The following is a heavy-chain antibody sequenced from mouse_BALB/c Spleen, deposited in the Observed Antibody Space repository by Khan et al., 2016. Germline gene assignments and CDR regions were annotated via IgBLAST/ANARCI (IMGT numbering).Heavy chain of an antibody. CDR3: ARSGYYGSKDY. D-gene: IGHD1-1*01. V-gene: IGHV3-1*02. J-gene: IGHJ2*01. CDR1: AYSITSGYS. CDR2: IHYSGST. Sequence: EVQLQESGPDLVKPSQSLSLTCTVTAYSITSGYSWHWIRQFPGNKLEWMGYIHYSGSTNYNPSFKSRISITRDTSKNQFFLQLNSVTTEDTATDYCARSGYYGSKDYWGQGTTLTVSS.